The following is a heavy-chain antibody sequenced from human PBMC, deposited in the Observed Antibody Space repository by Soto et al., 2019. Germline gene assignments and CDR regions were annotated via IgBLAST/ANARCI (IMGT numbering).Heavy chain of an antibody. Sequence: GGSLILSCAASGFTFSSYAMSWVLQAPGKGLEWVSAISGSGGSTYYADSVKGRFTISRDNSKNTLYLQMNSLRAEDTAVYYCAQPFFGPNYFDYWGQGTLVTVSS. V-gene: IGHV3-23*01. CDR3: AQPFFGPNYFDY. J-gene: IGHJ4*02. CDR1: GFTFSSYA. D-gene: IGHD3-3*01. CDR2: ISGSGGST.